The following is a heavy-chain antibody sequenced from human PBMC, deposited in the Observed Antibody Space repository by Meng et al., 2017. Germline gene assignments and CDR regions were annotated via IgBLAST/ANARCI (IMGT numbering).Heavy chain of an antibody. J-gene: IGHJ4*02. CDR1: GYNFPDYY. V-gene: IGHV1-2*06. CDR2: IDPKSGDT. CDR3: ARDEDISAAGKLFGDY. D-gene: IGHD6-13*01. Sequence: QVLSVRSGREVKKPGASVKVSCKPSGYNFPDYYIHWVRQAPGQGLEWMGRIDPKSGDTHYAQKFQGRVTMTGDTSIGTAYMELRGLRSDDTAVYFCARDEDISAAGKLFGDYWGQGTLVTVSS.